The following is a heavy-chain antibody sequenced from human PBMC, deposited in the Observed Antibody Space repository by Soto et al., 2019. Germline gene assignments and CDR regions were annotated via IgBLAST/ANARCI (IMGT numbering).Heavy chain of an antibody. CDR2: IYYSGST. Sequence: SETLSLTCTASGGSISSYYWSWIRQPPGKGLEWIGYIYYSGSTNYNPSLKSRVTISVDTSKNQFSLKLSSVTAEDTAVYYCARDKVWNYPYYYYGMEVWGQGTTVTVSS. J-gene: IGHJ6*02. CDR1: GGSISSYY. CDR3: ARDKVWNYPYYYYGMEV. V-gene: IGHV4-59*01. D-gene: IGHD1-7*01.